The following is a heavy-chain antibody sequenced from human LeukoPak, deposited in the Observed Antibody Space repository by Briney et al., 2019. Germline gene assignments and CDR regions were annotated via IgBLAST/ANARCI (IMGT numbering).Heavy chain of an antibody. J-gene: IGHJ4*02. CDR1: GFTFSSYS. CDR3: AGDLHSYGY. CDR2: ISSSSSTI. Sequence: PGGSLRLSCAASGFTFSSYSMNWVRQAPGKGLEWVSYISSSSSTIYYADSAKGRFTISRDNAKNSLYLQMNSLRAEDTAVYYCAGDLHSYGYWGQGTLVTVSS. D-gene: IGHD5-18*01. V-gene: IGHV3-48*01.